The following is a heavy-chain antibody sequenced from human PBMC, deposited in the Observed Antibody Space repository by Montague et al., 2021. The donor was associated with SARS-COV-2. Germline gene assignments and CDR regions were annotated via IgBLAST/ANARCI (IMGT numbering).Heavy chain of an antibody. J-gene: IGHJ4*02. CDR3: ARSPSYYYDSSGCFDY. CDR2: ISSSSSYI. V-gene: IGHV3-21*01. Sequence: SLRLSCAASGFTFSSYSMSWVRQAPGKGLEWVSSISSSSSYIYYADSVKGRFTISRDNAKNSLYLQMNSLRAEDTAVYYCARSPSYYYDSSGCFDYWGQGTLVTVSS. D-gene: IGHD3-22*01. CDR1: GFTFSSYS.